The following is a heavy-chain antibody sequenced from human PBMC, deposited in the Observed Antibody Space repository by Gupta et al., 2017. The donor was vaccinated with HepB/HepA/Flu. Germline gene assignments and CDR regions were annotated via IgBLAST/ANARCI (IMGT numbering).Heavy chain of an antibody. Sequence: EVQLVESGGGLVKPGGSLRLSCAASGFSFSDYTMNWVRQTPEKGLEWVSSITGSSTYMYYADSVKGRVSISRDNANNSRYLKMTSLRAEDTAVYYCARGFRSNKYYYDSLGSWGQGTLVTVSS. V-gene: IGHV3-21*01. CDR2: ITGSSTYM. J-gene: IGHJ4*02. CDR3: ARGFRSNKYYYDSLGS. CDR1: GFSFSDYT. D-gene: IGHD3-22*01.